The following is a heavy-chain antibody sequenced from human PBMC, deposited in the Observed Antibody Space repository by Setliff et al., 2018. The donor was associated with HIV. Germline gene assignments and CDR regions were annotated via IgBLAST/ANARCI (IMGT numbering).Heavy chain of an antibody. D-gene: IGHD3-3*01. CDR2: IYYSGST. V-gene: IGHV4-39*07. CDR3: ARSKTFYDFWGGYYTHGAFKI. CDR1: GGSISTTSYY. J-gene: IGHJ3*02. Sequence: ASETLSLTCIVSGGSISTTSYYWGWIRQPPGKGLEWIGSIYYSGSTYYNASLKSRVTISVDTSKNQFSLKLTSVTAADTAVYYCARSKTFYDFWGGYYTHGAFKIWGLGTMVTV.